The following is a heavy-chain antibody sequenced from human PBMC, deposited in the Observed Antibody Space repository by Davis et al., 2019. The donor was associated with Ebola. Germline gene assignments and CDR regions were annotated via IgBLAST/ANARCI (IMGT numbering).Heavy chain of an antibody. V-gene: IGHV2-70*12. CDR3: AHKAYGSLSNWFGP. CDR1: GFSLSTSGMC. Sequence: SGPTLVKPTQTLTLTCTFSGFSLSTSGMCVSWIRQPPGKALEWLALIDWDDDKYYSTSLKTRLTISKDTSKNQVVLSMTNMDPVDTATYYCAHKAYGSLSNWFGPWGQGTLVTVSS. CDR2: IDWDDDK. D-gene: IGHD4-17*01. J-gene: IGHJ5*02.